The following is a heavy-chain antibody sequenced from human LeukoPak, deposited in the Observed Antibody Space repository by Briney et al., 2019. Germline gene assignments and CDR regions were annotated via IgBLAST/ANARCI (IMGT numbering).Heavy chain of an antibody. CDR3: AKTGSGSYYNLDAFDI. J-gene: IGHJ3*02. CDR1: GFTFSSYA. Sequence: GGSLRLSCAASGFTFSSYAMSWVRQAPGKGLEWVSAISGSGGSTYYADSVKGRFTISRDNSKNTLYLQMNSLRAEDTAVYYCAKTGSGSYYNLDAFDIWGQGTMVTVSS. D-gene: IGHD3-10*01. V-gene: IGHV3-23*01. CDR2: ISGSGGST.